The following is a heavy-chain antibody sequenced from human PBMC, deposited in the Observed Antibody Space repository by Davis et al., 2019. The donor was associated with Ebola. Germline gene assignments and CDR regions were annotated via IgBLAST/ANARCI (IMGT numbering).Heavy chain of an antibody. CDR1: GFTFSSYS. V-gene: IGHV3-74*01. Sequence: ESLKLSCAASGFTFSSYSMNWVRQAPGKGLVWVSRINSDGSSTSYADSVKGRFTISRDNAKNTLYLQMNSLRAEDTAVYYCAREGWSPYYYGMDVWGQGTTVTVSS. CDR2: INSDGSST. CDR3: AREGWSPYYYGMDV. D-gene: IGHD6-19*01. J-gene: IGHJ6*02.